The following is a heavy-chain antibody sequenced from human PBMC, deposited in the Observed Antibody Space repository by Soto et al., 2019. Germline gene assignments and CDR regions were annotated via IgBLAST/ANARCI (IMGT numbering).Heavy chain of an antibody. D-gene: IGHD2-21*01. J-gene: IGHJ6*02. V-gene: IGHV3-74*01. CDR1: AFTFSSYW. CDR3: ARRDQIAYYYGMDV. Sequence: EVQLVESGGGLVQPGGSLRLSCAASAFTFSSYWMNWVRQAPGKGPVWVSRINSDGSITGYADSVKGRFTISRDNAKNTLYLQMNSLSAEDTAVYYCARRDQIAYYYGMDVWGQGNTVTVSS. CDR2: INSDGSIT.